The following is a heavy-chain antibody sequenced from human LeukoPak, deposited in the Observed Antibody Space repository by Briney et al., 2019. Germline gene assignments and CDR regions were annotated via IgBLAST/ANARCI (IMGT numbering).Heavy chain of an antibody. D-gene: IGHD4-11*01. Sequence: GGSLRLSCAASGFTFSSYSMNWVRQAPGKGLEWVSSISSSSSYIYYADSVKGRFTISRDNAKNSLYLQMNSLRAEDTAVYYCARGRDNYSYFDLWGQGTLVTVSS. CDR1: GFTFSSYS. V-gene: IGHV3-21*01. J-gene: IGHJ4*02. CDR2: ISSSSSYI. CDR3: ARGRDNYSYFDL.